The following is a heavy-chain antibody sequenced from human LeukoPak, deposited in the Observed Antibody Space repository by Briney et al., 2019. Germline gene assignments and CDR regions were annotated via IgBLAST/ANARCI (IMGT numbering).Heavy chain of an antibody. CDR3: GRWRAGIAVAVDY. CDR1: GCTFSSYG. Sequence: GGSLRLSCAASGCTFSSYGIHWVRQAPGKGLEWVALIWYDGSNKFYAESVKGRFTISRDNSKNTLYLQMNSLRAEDTAVYYCGRWRAGIAVAVDYWGQGTLVTVSS. D-gene: IGHD6-19*01. CDR2: IWYDGSNK. J-gene: IGHJ4*02. V-gene: IGHV3-33*01.